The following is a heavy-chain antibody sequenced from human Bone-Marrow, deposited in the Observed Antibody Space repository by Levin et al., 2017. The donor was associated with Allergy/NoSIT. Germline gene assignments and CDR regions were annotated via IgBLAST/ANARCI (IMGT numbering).Heavy chain of an antibody. CDR1: GGSFSSSA. CDR3: ARDREENWFDP. V-gene: IGHV1-69*04. J-gene: IGHJ5*02. CDR2: IIPMLGIT. Sequence: VASVKVSCKASGGSFSSSAFSWVRQAPGRGLEWMGRIIPMLGITNFAPNFKDRVSFTTDNSATTAFMELSSLGPDDTAVYFCARDREENWFDPWGQGTLVTVSS.